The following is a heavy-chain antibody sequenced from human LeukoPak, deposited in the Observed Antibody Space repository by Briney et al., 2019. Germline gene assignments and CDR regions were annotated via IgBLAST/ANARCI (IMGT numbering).Heavy chain of an antibody. CDR1: GFTFNTYP. Sequence: GGSLRLSCAASGFTFNTYPMHWVRQAPGKGLEWVALIQDDGAKTTYADSVRGRFTISRDNSRSTVYLQMNSLKPDDTAVYYCATQTITLVVVIIPFDYWGQGALVTVSS. CDR3: ATQTITLVVVIIPFDY. V-gene: IGHV3-30*02. CDR2: IQDDGAKT. D-gene: IGHD3-22*01. J-gene: IGHJ4*02.